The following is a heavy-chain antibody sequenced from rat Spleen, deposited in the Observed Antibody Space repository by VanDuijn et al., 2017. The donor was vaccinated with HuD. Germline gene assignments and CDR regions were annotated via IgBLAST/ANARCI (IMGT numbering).Heavy chain of an antibody. D-gene: IGHD1-11*01. V-gene: IGHV5-25*01. CDR2: ISNTGGNT. CDR3: ARHRNYGGIPFDF. CDR1: GLSFSNYD. Sequence: EVQLVESGGGLVQPGRSLKLSCAASGLSFSNYDMAWVRQAPTKGLEWVASISNTGGNTYYRDSVKGRFTISRDDAKSTLYLQMDSLRSEDTATYYCARHRNYGGIPFDFWGQGVMVTVSS. J-gene: IGHJ2*01.